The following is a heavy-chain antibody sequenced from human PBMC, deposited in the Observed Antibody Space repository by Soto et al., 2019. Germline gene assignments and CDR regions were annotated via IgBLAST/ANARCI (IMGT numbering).Heavy chain of an antibody. CDR3: ARQPRILTGYSGQFDE. D-gene: IGHD3-9*01. CDR1: GGSISSYY. CDR2: IYYSGST. V-gene: IGHV4-39*01. J-gene: IGHJ4*02. Sequence: PSETLSLTCTVSGGSISSYYWTWIRQPPGKGLEWIGSIYYSGSTYYNPSLKSRVTISVDTSKNQFSLKLSSVTAADTAVYYCARQPRILTGYSGQFDERGQGTPVTVSS.